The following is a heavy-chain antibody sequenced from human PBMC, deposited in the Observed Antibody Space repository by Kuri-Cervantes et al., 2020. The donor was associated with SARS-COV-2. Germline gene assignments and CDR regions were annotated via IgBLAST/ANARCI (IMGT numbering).Heavy chain of an antibody. CDR1: GFLFSASA. CDR2: VRGKANNYAT. V-gene: IGHV3-73*01. J-gene: IGHJ4*02. CDR3: TTLIDY. Sequence: ETLSLTCEVPGFLFSASAIHWVRQGSGKGLEWVGRVRGKANNYATAYAASVKGRFTISRDDSKNMAYLQMNSLKTKDTAVYYCTTLIDYWGQGALVTVSS.